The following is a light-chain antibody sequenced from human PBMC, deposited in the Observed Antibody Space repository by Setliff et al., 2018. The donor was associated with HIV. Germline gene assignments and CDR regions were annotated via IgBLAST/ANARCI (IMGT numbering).Light chain of an antibody. CDR2: EVD. Sequence: QSALAQPASVSGSPGQSITISCTGTFSDVGNYNLVSWYQHYPGKAPKLIIYEVDKRPSGVSNRFSGSKSGNTASLIISGLQPEDEADYYCSSYTNTPLYVFGTGTKVTVL. V-gene: IGLV2-14*02. CDR3: SSYTNTPLYV. CDR1: FSDVGNYNL. J-gene: IGLJ1*01.